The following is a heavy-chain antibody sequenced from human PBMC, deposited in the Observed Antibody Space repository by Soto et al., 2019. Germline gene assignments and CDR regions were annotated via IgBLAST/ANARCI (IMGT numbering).Heavy chain of an antibody. V-gene: IGHV1-69*01. D-gene: IGHD3-22*01. CDR1: GGTFSSYA. J-gene: IGHJ6*02. CDR3: ARDGQDSSGYYYYYYGMDV. CDR2: IIPIFGTA. Sequence: QVQLVQSGAEVKKPGSSVKVSCKASGGTFSSYAISWVRQAPGQGLEWMGGIIPIFGTANYAQKFQGRVTITADESTSTADMELSSLRSEDTAVYYCARDGQDSSGYYYYYYGMDVWGQGTTVTVSS.